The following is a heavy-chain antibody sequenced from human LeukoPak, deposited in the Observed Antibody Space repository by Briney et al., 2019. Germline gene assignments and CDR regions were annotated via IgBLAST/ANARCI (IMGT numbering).Heavy chain of an antibody. D-gene: IGHD3-10*01. V-gene: IGHV4-59*01. CDR1: GGSISSYY. Sequence: SETLSLTCTVSGGSISSYYWSWIRQPPGKGLEWIGYIYYSGSTNYNPSLKSRVTISVDTSKNQFSLKLSSVTAADTAVYYSARVGNYYGSGSYYYYYYYGMDVWGQGTTVTVSS. J-gene: IGHJ6*02. CDR2: IYYSGST. CDR3: ARVGNYYGSGSYYYYYYYGMDV.